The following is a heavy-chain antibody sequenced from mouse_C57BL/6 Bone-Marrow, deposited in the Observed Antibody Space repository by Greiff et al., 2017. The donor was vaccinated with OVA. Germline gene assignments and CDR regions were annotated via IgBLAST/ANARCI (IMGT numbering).Heavy chain of an antibody. CDR3: ARDDGYFFEY. J-gene: IGHJ2*01. Sequence: QVHVKQSGAEVVRPGASVKLSCKASGYTFTDHYINWVKQRPGQGLEWIARIYPGSGNTYYNEKFKGKATLTADKSSNTAYMQLSSVASEDSAVYVSARDDGYFFEYWGQGTTLTVSS. D-gene: IGHD2-3*01. CDR1: GYTFTDHY. CDR2: IYPGSGNT. V-gene: IGHV1-76*01.